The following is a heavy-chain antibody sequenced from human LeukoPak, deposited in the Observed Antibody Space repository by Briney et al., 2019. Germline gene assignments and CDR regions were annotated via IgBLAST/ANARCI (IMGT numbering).Heavy chain of an antibody. D-gene: IGHD3-22*01. V-gene: IGHV1-69*04. J-gene: IGHJ4*02. CDR1: GGTFSSYT. Sequence: SLKVSCKASGGTFSSYTISWVRQAPGQGLEWMGRIIPILGIANYAQKFQGRVTITADKSTSTAYMELSSLRSEDTAVYYCARDARYYYDSSGCYGYWGQGTLVTVSS. CDR2: IIPILGIA. CDR3: ARDARYYYDSSGCYGY.